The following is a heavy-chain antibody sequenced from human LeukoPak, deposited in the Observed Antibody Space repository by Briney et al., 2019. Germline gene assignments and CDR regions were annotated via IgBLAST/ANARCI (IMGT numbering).Heavy chain of an antibody. D-gene: IGHD3-10*01. Sequence: ASVKVSCKASGYTFTSYGISWVRQAPGQGLEWMGWISAYNGNTNYAQKLQGRVTMTTDTSTSTAYMELRSLRSDDTAVYYCARVSYYYGSGSQDYWGQGTLVTVPS. V-gene: IGHV1-18*01. CDR2: ISAYNGNT. CDR3: ARVSYYYGSGSQDY. CDR1: GYTFTSYG. J-gene: IGHJ4*02.